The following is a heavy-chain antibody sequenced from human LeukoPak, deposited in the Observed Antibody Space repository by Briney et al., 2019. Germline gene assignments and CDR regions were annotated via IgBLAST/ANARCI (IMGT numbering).Heavy chain of an antibody. D-gene: IGHD1-26*01. Sequence: GGSLRLSCAASGFTFSSYSMNWVRQAPGKGLEWVSYISSSGSTIYYADSVKGRFTISRDNAKNSLYLQMNSLRAEDTAVYYCARDQVGGTEDAFDIWGQGTMVTVSS. CDR2: ISSSGSTI. CDR1: GFTFSSYS. J-gene: IGHJ3*02. V-gene: IGHV3-48*04. CDR3: ARDQVGGTEDAFDI.